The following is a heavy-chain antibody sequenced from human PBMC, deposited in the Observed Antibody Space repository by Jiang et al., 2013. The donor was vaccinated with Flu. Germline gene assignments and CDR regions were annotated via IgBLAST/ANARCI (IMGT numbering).Heavy chain of an antibody. J-gene: IGHJ4*02. Sequence: QSGSELKKPGASVKVSCKASGDTFTTYGLNWVRQAPGEGLEWMGWINTNTGDPTYAQGFTGRFVFSLDTSVSTAYLQISSLEPEDTALYYCARVPHYCGGDCYYSVDYWGQGTLVTVSS. D-gene: IGHD2-21*01. CDR2: INTNTGDP. CDR1: GDTFTTYG. CDR3: ARVPHYCGGDCYYSVDY. V-gene: IGHV7-4-1*02.